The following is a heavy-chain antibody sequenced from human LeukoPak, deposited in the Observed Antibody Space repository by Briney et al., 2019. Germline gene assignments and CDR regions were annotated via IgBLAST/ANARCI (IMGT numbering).Heavy chain of an antibody. J-gene: IGHJ4*02. CDR2: IRSKANSYAT. CDR1: GFTFSDYY. Sequence: GGSLGLSCAASGFTFSDYYMSWIRQAPGKGLEWVGRIRSKANSYATAYAASVKGRFTISRDDSKNTAYLQMNSLKTEDTAVYYCTRPLYCSGGSCSDYWGQGTLVTVSS. V-gene: IGHV3-73*01. CDR3: TRPLYCSGGSCSDY. D-gene: IGHD2-15*01.